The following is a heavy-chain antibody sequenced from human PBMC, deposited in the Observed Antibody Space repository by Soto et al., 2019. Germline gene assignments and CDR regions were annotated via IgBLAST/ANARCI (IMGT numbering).Heavy chain of an antibody. CDR1: GGSISSSSYY. V-gene: IGHV4-39*01. D-gene: IGHD6-13*01. Sequence: SETLALTCTVSGGSISSSSYYWGWIRQPPGKGLEWIGSIYYIGITYYNPSLKSRVTISVDTSKNQFSLKLSSVTAADTAVYYCARRGSSWYGYFDYWGQGTLVTVSS. J-gene: IGHJ4*02. CDR2: IYYIGIT. CDR3: ARRGSSWYGYFDY.